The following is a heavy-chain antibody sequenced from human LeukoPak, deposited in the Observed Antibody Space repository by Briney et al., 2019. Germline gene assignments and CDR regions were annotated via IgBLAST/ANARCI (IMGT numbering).Heavy chain of an antibody. CDR1: GYTFTSYY. CDR3: ARYCSGGSCYRRAFDI. Sequence: SVKVSCKASGYTFTSYYMHWVRQAPGQGLEWMGRIIPILGIANYAQKFQGRVTITADKSTSTAYMELSSLRSEDTAVYYCARYCSGGSCYRRAFDIWGQGTMVTVSS. D-gene: IGHD2-15*01. V-gene: IGHV1-69*02. CDR2: IIPILGIA. J-gene: IGHJ3*02.